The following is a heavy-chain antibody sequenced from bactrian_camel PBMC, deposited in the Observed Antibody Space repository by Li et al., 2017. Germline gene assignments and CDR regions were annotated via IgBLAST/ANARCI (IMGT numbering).Heavy chain of an antibody. CDR2: IHTHNGAT. Sequence: HVQLVESGGGSVQAGGSLTLSCVASGNSIRTYFVGWFRQAPGKKREGVASIHTHNGATYVVDSVKGRFTISQDVPKNTIYLRMNSVRPDDTAVYYCAAFKLGDYCEGVAAYASHWGQGTQVTVS. CDR3: AAFKLGDYCEGVAAYASH. CDR1: GNSIRTYF. D-gene: IGHD1*01. J-gene: IGHJ4*01. V-gene: IGHV3-2*01.